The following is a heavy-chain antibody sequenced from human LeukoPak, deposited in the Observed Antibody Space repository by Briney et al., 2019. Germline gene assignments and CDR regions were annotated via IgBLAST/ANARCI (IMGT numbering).Heavy chain of an antibody. CDR3: AKAPRQIAVAGLGSDY. CDR2: ISGGGGDT. Sequence: GGSLRLSCAASGFTFSNYAMTWVRQAPGKGLEWVSTISGGGGDTYYADSVKGRFTISRDNSKNTLYLQMNSLRAEDTAVYYCAKAPRQIAVAGLGSDYWGQGTLVTVSS. D-gene: IGHD6-19*01. V-gene: IGHV3-23*01. J-gene: IGHJ4*02. CDR1: GFTFSNYA.